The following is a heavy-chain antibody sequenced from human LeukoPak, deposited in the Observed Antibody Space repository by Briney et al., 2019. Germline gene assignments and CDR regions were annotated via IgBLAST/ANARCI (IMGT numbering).Heavy chain of an antibody. V-gene: IGHV3-64*01. CDR2: ISSNGGST. D-gene: IGHD3-22*01. J-gene: IGHJ4*02. CDR3: ARGRFDYYDSSGYYWPSYYFDY. CDR1: GFTFSSYA. Sequence: GGSLRLSCAASGFTFSSYAMHWVRQAPGKGLEYVSAISSNGGSTYYANSVKGRFTISRDNSKNTLYLQMGSLRAEDMAVYCCARGRFDYYDSSGYYWPSYYFDYWGQGTLVTVSS.